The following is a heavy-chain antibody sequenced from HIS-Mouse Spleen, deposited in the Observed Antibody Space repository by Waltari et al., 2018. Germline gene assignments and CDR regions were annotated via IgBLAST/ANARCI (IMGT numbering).Heavy chain of an antibody. CDR2: ISYDGSNK. CDR3: AKIRVGATDY. CDR1: GFTFSSYG. D-gene: IGHD1-26*01. V-gene: IGHV3-30*18. J-gene: IGHJ4*02. Sequence: QVQLVESGGGVVQPGRSLRLSCAASGFTFSSYGMHWVRQAPGKGLEGVEVISYDGSNKYYAESVKGRFTISRDNSKNTLYLQMNSLRAEDTAVYYCAKIRVGATDYWGQGTLVTVSS.